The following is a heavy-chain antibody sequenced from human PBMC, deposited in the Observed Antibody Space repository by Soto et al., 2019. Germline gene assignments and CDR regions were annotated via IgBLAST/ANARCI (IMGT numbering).Heavy chain of an antibody. V-gene: IGHV4-39*01. CDR1: GGSISSSSYY. CDR3: ATLATPYYDYVWGSYRHNWFDP. J-gene: IGHJ5*02. Sequence: TSETLSLTCTVSGGSISSSSYYWGWIRQPPGKGLEWIGSIYYSGSTYYNPSLKSRVTISVDTSKNQFSLKLSSVTAADTAVYYCATLATPYYDYVWGSYRHNWFDPWGQGTLLTVSS. CDR2: IYYSGST. D-gene: IGHD3-16*02.